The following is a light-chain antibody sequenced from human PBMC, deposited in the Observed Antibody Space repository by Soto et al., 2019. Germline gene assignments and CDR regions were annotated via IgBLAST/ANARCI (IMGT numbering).Light chain of an antibody. J-gene: IGKJ3*01. CDR3: QQLNIFPPLFT. CDR2: GAS. Sequence: DIQLTQSPFFLSASVGDRVTITCRASQGIRSYLAWYQQRPGKAPELLIYGASTLRTGVASRFSGSRSGTECTLTISSLQPEDFATYFCQQLNIFPPLFTFGPGTKVDIK. V-gene: IGKV1-9*01. CDR1: QGIRSY.